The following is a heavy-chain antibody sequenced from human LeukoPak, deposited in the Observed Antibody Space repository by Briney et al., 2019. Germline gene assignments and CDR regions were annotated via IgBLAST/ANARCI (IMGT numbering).Heavy chain of an antibody. D-gene: IGHD3-3*01. CDR3: ARDQYDFWSGYWGTNWFDP. CDR2: ISSSGSTI. CDR1: GFTFSSYE. Sequence: GGSLRLSCAASGFTFSSYEMNWVRQAPGKGLEWVSYISSSGSTIYYADSVKGRFTISRDNAKNSLYLQMNSLRAEDTAVYYCARDQYDFWSGYWGTNWFDPWGQGTLVTVSS. V-gene: IGHV3-48*03. J-gene: IGHJ5*02.